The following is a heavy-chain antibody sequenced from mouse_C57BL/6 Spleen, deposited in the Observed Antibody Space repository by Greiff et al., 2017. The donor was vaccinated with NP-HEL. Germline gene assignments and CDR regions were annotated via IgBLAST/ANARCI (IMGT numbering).Heavy chain of an antibody. D-gene: IGHD1-1*01. J-gene: IGHJ1*03. CDR1: GYTFTSYW. Sequence: QVQLQQPGAELVKPGASVKLSCKASGYTFTSYWMHWVKQRPGQGLQWIGMIHPNSGSTNYNEKFKSKATLTVDKSSSTAYMQLSSLTSEDSAVDYGARPSYYYGSSYVYFDVWGTGTTVTVSS. V-gene: IGHV1-64*01. CDR3: ARPSYYYGSSYVYFDV. CDR2: IHPNSGST.